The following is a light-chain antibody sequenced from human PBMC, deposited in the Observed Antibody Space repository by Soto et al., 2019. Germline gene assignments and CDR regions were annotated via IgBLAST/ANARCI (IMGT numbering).Light chain of an antibody. CDR2: NVN. CDR1: SSDVGSYDY. CDR3: SSYTSSSTLWV. Sequence: QSVLIQPPSVSGSPGQSVTISCTGTSSDVGSYDYVSWYQQHPGTVPKPMIYNVNTQPSGVPDRFSGSKSGNTASLTISGLQAEDEADYYCSSYTSSSTLWVFGTGTKVTVL. J-gene: IGLJ1*01. V-gene: IGLV2-18*02.